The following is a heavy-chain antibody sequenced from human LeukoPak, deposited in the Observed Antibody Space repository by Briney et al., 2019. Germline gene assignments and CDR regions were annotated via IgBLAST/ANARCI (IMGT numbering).Heavy chain of an antibody. CDR2: IDPNSGGT. CDR1: GHTFTGYY. V-gene: IGHV1-2*02. Sequence: ASVKVSCKASGHTFTGYYMHWVRQAPGQGLEWMGWIDPNSGGTNYAQKFQGRVTMTRDTSISTAYMELSRLRSDDTAVYYCARGPRLVPLDAFDIWGQGTMVTVSS. D-gene: IGHD3-9*01. J-gene: IGHJ3*02. CDR3: ARGPRLVPLDAFDI.